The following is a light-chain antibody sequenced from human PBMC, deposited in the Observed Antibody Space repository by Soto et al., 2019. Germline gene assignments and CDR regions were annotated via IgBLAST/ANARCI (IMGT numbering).Light chain of an antibody. Sequence: QSALTQPASVSGSPGQSITISCTGTSSDVGGYKFVSWYQQHPGTAPKLMIYEVSNRPSAVSSRFSGSKSGNTASLTISGLQAEDEADYFCGSYTGSIYVFGNGTKLTVL. CDR2: EVS. CDR3: GSYTGSIYV. J-gene: IGLJ1*01. CDR1: SSDVGGYKF. V-gene: IGLV2-14*01.